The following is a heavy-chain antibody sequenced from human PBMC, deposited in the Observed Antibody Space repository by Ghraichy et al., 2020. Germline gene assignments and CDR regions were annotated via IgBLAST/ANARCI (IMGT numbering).Heavy chain of an antibody. V-gene: IGHV3-48*01. J-gene: IGHJ4*02. CDR3: ARDYDYGSTGYTKTSDY. CDR2: ISSSSAVI. Sequence: GGSLRLSCAASGFTFSTHSMNWVRQAPGKGLEWVSYISSSSAVIHSSDSVRGRFTISRDNAKNSLFLQMNSLRAEDTAVYFCARDYDYGSTGYTKTSDYWGQGTLVTVSS. D-gene: IGHD3-22*01. CDR1: GFTFSTHS.